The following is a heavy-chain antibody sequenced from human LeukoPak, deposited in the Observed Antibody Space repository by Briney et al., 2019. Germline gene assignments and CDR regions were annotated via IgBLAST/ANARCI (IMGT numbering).Heavy chain of an antibody. J-gene: IGHJ4*02. Sequence: GGSLRLSCAASGFTVSSNYMSWVRQAPGKGLEWVSVIYSGGSTYYADSVKGRFTISRDNSKNTLYLQMNSLRAEDTAVYYCARDQFAFGLFYYWGQGTLVTVSS. D-gene: IGHD3/OR15-3a*01. V-gene: IGHV3-53*01. CDR2: IYSGGST. CDR1: GFTVSSNY. CDR3: ARDQFAFGLFYY.